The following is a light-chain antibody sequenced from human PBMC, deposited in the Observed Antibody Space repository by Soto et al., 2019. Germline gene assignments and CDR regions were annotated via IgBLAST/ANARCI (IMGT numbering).Light chain of an antibody. Sequence: DIVLTQSPLSLPVTPGEPASISCRSSQSLLHSNGNIYLDWYLQKPGQSPQLLIYLGSIRASGVPDRFSGSGSGTDFPLKITGVEAEEVGVYYCMQAIQAPRTFCLGAKVEIK. CDR1: QSLLHSNGNIY. CDR3: MQAIQAPRT. CDR2: LGS. J-gene: IGKJ1*01. V-gene: IGKV2-28*01.